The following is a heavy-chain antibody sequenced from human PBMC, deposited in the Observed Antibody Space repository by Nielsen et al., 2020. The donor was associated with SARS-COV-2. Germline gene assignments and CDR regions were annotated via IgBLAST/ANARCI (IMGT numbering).Heavy chain of an antibody. D-gene: IGHD3-22*01. V-gene: IGHV3-48*04. J-gene: IGHJ3*02. CDR1: GFTFSCYG. CDR3: RGWLATFDI. CDR2: MSSSGGTI. Sequence: GESLKISCAASGFTFSCYGMHWVRQAPGKGLEWVSHMSSSGGTIYYADSVKGRFTISRDNAKNSIYLQMNSLRAEDTAVYYCRGWLATFDIWGQGTLVTVSS.